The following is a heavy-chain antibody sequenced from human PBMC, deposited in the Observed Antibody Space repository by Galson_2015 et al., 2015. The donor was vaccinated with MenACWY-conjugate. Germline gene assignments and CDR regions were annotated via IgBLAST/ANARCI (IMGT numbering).Heavy chain of an antibody. V-gene: IGHV6-1*01. CDR2: TYYRSTWYN. J-gene: IGHJ4*02. Sequence: CAISGDSVSSNSAAWNWIRQSPSRGLEWLGRTYYRSTWYNDYAVSVKSRITINPDTSKNQFSLQLNSVTPEDTAVYYCARAVSISFAYYFDYWGQGTLVTVSS. CDR1: GDSVSSNSAA. CDR3: ARAVSISFAYYFDY. D-gene: IGHD2/OR15-2a*01.